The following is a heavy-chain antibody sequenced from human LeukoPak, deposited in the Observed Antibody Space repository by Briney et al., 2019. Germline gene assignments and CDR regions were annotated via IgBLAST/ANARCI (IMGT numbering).Heavy chain of an antibody. CDR3: AREYYYDSSGYSSDAFDI. D-gene: IGHD3-22*01. Sequence: ASAKVSCKASGYTFTGYYMHWVRQAPGQGLEWMGRINPNSGGTNYAQKFQGRVTMTRDTSISTAYMELSRLRSDDTAVYYCAREYYYDSSGYSSDAFDIWGQGTMVTVSS. CDR1: GYTFTGYY. CDR2: INPNSGGT. V-gene: IGHV1-2*06. J-gene: IGHJ3*02.